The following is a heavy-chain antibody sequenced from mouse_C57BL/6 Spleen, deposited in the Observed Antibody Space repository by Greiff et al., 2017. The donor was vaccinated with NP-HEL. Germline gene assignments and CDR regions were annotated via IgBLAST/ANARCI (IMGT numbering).Heavy chain of an antibody. CDR1: GYTFTNYW. Sequence: VMLVESGAELVRPGTSVKMSCKASGYTFTNYWIGWAKQRPGHGLEWIGDIYPGGGYTNYNEKFKGKATLTADKSSSTAYMQFSSLTSEDSAIYYCAVTTVEGYFDVWGTGTTVTVSS. J-gene: IGHJ1*03. V-gene: IGHV1-63*01. CDR2: IYPGGGYT. CDR3: AVTTVEGYFDV. D-gene: IGHD1-1*01.